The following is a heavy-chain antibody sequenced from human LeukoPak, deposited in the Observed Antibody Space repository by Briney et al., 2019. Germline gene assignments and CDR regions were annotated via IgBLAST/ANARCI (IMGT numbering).Heavy chain of an antibody. D-gene: IGHD2-21*01. CDR3: ASGLFKS. V-gene: IGHV4-34*01. CDR2: INHSGST. Sequence: SSETLSLTCAVYGGSFSGYYWSWIRQPPGKGLEWIGEINHSGSTNYNPSLKSRVTISVDTSKNQVSLQLNSVTPEDTAMYYCASGLFKSWGQGTLVTVSS. CDR1: GGSFSGYY. J-gene: IGHJ4*02.